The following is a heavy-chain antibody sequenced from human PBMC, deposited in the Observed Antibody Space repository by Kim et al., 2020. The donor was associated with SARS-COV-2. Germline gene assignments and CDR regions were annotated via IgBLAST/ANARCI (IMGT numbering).Heavy chain of an antibody. V-gene: IGHV2-70*01. D-gene: IGHD6-13*01. CDR3: ARTLTATGYYFDY. J-gene: IGHJ4*02. Sequence: YYSTTLKTRSTISKDTSKNQVVLTMNNMDPVDTATYYCARTLTATGYYFDYWGQGTLVTVSS.